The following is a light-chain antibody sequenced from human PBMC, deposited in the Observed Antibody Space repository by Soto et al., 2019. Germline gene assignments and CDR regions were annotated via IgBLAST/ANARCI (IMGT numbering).Light chain of an antibody. V-gene: IGLV6-57*01. CDR2: EDN. CDR1: SGSIVSNY. Sequence: NFMLTQPHSVSESPGKTVTLSCTRSSGSIVSNYVQWYQQRPGSSPTIVIYEDNQRPSGVPDRFSGSIDSSSNSASLTISGLKTEDEADYYCQSYDSSHGAYVFGTGTKLTVL. J-gene: IGLJ1*01. CDR3: QSYDSSHGAYV.